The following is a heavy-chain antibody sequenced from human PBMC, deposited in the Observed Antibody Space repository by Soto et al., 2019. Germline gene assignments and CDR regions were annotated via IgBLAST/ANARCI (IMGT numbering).Heavy chain of an antibody. J-gene: IGHJ4*02. CDR1: GFTFIDYY. CDR3: ARFFFSPPFDY. CDR2: ISSSSSYT. D-gene: IGHD3-3*01. Sequence: GGALRLSCAASGFTFIDYYMSWMRQAPGKGLEWVSYISSSSSYTNYADSVKGRFTISRDNAKNSLYLQMNSLRAEDTAVYYCARFFFSPPFDYWGQGTLVTVSS. V-gene: IGHV3-11*06.